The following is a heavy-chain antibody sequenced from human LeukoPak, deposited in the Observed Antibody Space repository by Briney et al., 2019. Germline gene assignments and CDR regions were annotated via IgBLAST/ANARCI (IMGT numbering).Heavy chain of an antibody. Sequence: GGSLRLSCAASGFTFSSYAMHWVRQAPGKGLEWVAVISYDGSNKYYADSVKGRFTISRDNSRSTLYLQMNSLRAEDTAVYYCAKDRLLDYWGQGTLVTVSS. CDR2: ISYDGSNK. V-gene: IGHV3-30-3*01. CDR1: GFTFSSYA. CDR3: AKDRLLDY. J-gene: IGHJ4*02.